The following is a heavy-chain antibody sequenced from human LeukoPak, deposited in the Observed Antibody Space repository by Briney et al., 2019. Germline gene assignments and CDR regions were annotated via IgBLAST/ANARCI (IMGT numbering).Heavy chain of an antibody. J-gene: IGHJ4*02. V-gene: IGHV4-39*01. Sequence: SETLSLTCTVSGGSISSSSYYWGWIRQPPGKGLEWIGSIYYSGSTYYNPSLKSRVTISVDTSKNQFSLKLSSVTPADTAVYYCAILPYYYDSSGYYFDYWGQGTLVTVSS. CDR1: GGSISSSSYY. CDR2: IYYSGST. CDR3: AILPYYYDSSGYYFDY. D-gene: IGHD3-22*01.